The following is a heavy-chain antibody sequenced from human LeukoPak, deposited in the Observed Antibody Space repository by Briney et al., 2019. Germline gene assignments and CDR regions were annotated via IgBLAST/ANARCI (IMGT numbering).Heavy chain of an antibody. Sequence: GASVKVSCKASGGTFSSYAISWVRQAPGQGLEWMGGIIPIFGTANYAQKFQGRVTITADESTSTAYMELRSLRSDDTAVYYCARDEDAPGAFDIWGQGTMVTVSS. CDR2: IIPIFGTA. CDR3: ARDEDAPGAFDI. CDR1: GGTFSSYA. J-gene: IGHJ3*02. V-gene: IGHV1-69*13.